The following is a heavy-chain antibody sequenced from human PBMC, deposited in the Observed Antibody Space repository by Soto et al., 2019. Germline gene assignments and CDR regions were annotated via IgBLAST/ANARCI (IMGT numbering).Heavy chain of an antibody. CDR3: ASIKPYYYYGMDV. CDR1: GFTFSSYG. CDR2: ISYDGSNK. J-gene: IGHJ6*02. V-gene: IGHV3-30*03. D-gene: IGHD3-3*01. Sequence: GGSLRLSCAASGFTFSSYGRHWVRQAPGKGLEWVAVISYDGSNKYYADSVKGRFTISRDNSKNTLYLQMNSLRAEDTAVHYCASIKPYYYYGMDVWGQGTTVTVSS.